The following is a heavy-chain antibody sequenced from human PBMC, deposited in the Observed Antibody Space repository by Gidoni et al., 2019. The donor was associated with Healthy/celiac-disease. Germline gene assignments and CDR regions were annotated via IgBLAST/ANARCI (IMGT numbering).Heavy chain of an antibody. CDR3: ARGRRYGDSPLDY. CDR1: GFTFSSYW. V-gene: IGHV3-7*03. CDR2: IKQDGSEK. D-gene: IGHD4-17*01. Sequence: EVQLVESGGGLVQPGGSLRLSCAASGFTFSSYWMSWVRQAPGKGLEWVANIKQDGSEKYYVDSVKGRFTISRDNAKNSLYLQMNSLRAEDTAVYYCARGRRYGDSPLDYWGQGTLVTVSS. J-gene: IGHJ4*02.